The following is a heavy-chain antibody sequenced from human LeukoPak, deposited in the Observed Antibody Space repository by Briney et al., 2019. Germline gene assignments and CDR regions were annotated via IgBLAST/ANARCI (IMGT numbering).Heavy chain of an antibody. V-gene: IGHV4-39*01. D-gene: IGHD2-15*01. CDR1: GGSISSSSYY. J-gene: IGHJ4*02. Sequence: PSETLSLTCTVSGGSISSSSYYWGWIRQPPGKGLEWIGSIHYSGKAYYSLSLKSRVTITVDTSKNQFSLKLTSVTAADAAVYYCARVCSGGSCPSDYWGQGTLVTVSS. CDR3: ARVCSGGSCPSDY. CDR2: IHYSGKA.